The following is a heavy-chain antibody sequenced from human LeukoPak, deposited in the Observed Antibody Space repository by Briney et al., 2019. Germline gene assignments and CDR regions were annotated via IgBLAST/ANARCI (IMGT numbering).Heavy chain of an antibody. D-gene: IGHD3-10*01. CDR1: GFTFSSYA. Sequence: GGSLRLSCAASGFTFSSYAMSWVRQAPGKGLEWVSAISGSGGSTYYADSVKGRFTISRDNSKNTLFLHMNSLRAENTAVYSCAKGYYGSGSYGWFDYWGQGTLVTVSS. V-gene: IGHV3-23*01. J-gene: IGHJ4*02. CDR3: AKGYYGSGSYGWFDY. CDR2: ISGSGGST.